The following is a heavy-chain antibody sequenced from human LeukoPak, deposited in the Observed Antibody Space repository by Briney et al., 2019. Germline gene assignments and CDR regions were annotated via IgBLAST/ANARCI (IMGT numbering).Heavy chain of an antibody. CDR1: GFTFSSYA. CDR2: IWNDGSNQ. D-gene: IGHD3-22*01. Sequence: GSLRLSCAASGFTFSSYAMSWVRQAPGKGLEWVAIIWNDGSNQYYGDSVKGRFTISRDTSKNTLFLQMNSLRAEDTAVYYCTRGGLFTYDSSGYPIDFWGQGTLVTVSS. J-gene: IGHJ4*02. CDR3: TRGGLFTYDSSGYPIDF. V-gene: IGHV3-33*08.